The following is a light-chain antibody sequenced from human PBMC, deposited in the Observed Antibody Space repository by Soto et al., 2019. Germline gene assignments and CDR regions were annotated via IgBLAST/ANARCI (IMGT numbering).Light chain of an antibody. V-gene: IGLV1-40*01. CDR2: RNI. Sequence: QSVLTQPPSVSGAPGQRVTISCTGSSSNIGAGYDVHWYQLLPGTAPKLLIYRNINRPSGVPDRFSGSKSGTSASLANTGLQAEDEADYYCQSYDTSLSGYAVFGGGTQLTVL. CDR1: SSNIGAGYD. CDR3: QSYDTSLSGYAV. J-gene: IGLJ7*01.